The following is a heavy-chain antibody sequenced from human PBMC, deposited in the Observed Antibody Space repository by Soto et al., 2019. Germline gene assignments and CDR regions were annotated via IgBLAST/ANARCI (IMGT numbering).Heavy chain of an antibody. V-gene: IGHV4-4*02. CDR2: IFHNGNT. D-gene: IGHD2-8*01. CDR3: ARRTWGMDV. CDR1: SGSITSSNW. J-gene: IGHJ6*02. Sequence: QVQLQESGPGLVKPSGTLSLTCAVSSGSITSSNWWSWVRQPPGKGLEWIGEIFHNGNTYYNPSLKSRATISVDTSKNQFSVNLRSVTAADTAVYYCARRTWGMDVWGQGTTVTVSS.